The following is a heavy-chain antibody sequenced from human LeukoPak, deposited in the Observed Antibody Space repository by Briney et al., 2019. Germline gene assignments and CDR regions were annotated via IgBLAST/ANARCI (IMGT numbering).Heavy chain of an antibody. CDR3: ARQAFGGVSDY. D-gene: IGHD3-16*01. Sequence: VASVKVSCKASGGTFSSYAISWVRQAPGQGLEWMGRIIPILGIANYAQKFQGRVTITADKSTSIAYMELSSLRSEGTAVYYCARQAFGGVSDYWGQGTLVTVSS. V-gene: IGHV1-69*04. CDR2: IIPILGIA. J-gene: IGHJ4*02. CDR1: GGTFSSYA.